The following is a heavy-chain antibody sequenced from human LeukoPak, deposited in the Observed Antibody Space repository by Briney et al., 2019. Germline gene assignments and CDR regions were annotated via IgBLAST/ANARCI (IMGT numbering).Heavy chain of an antibody. CDR1: GFTFNEYA. CDR3: AKAYCSSTSCYIPLDY. J-gene: IGHJ4*02. V-gene: IGHV3-30*02. Sequence: PGGSLRLSCAASGFTFNEYAMHWVRQAPGKGLEWVAFIRYDGSNKYYADSVKGRFTISRDNSKNTLYLQMNSLRAEDTAVYYCAKAYCSSTSCYIPLDYWGQGTLVTVSS. CDR2: IRYDGSNK. D-gene: IGHD2-2*02.